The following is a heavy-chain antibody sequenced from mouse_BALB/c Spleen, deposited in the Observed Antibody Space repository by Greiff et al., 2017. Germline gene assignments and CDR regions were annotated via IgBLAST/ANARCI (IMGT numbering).Heavy chain of an antibody. Sequence: QVQLKESGAELVRPGTSVKVSCKASGYAFTNYLIEWVKQRPGQGLEWIGVINPGSGGTNYNEKFKGKATLTADKSSSTAYMQLSSLTSDDSAVYFCARYGNYDFDYWGQGTTLTVSS. CDR3: ARYGNYDFDY. D-gene: IGHD2-1*01. V-gene: IGHV1-54*01. J-gene: IGHJ2*01. CDR1: GYAFTNYL. CDR2: INPGSGGT.